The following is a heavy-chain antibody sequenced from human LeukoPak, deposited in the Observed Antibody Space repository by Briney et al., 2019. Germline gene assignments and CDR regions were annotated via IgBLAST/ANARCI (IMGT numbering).Heavy chain of an antibody. Sequence: SETLSLPCTVSGGSISSSSYYWGWIRQPPGKGLEWIVSIYYSGSTYYNPSLKSRVTISVDTSKNQFSLKLSPVTAADTAVYYCARGRGLAPDIWGQGTMVTVSS. J-gene: IGHJ3*02. D-gene: IGHD3-16*01. CDR3: ARGRGLAPDI. CDR1: GGSISSSSYY. V-gene: IGHV4-39*07. CDR2: IYYSGST.